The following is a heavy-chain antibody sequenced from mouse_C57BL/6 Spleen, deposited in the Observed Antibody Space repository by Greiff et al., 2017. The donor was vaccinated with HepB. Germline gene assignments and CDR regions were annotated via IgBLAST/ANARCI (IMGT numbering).Heavy chain of an antibody. Sequence: DVKLVESGPGLVKPSQSLSLTCSVTGYSITSGYYWNWIRQFPGNKLEWMGYISYDGSNNYNPSLKNRISITRDTSKNQFFLKLNSVTTEDTATYYCAALYDGYHWFAYWGQGTLVTVSA. V-gene: IGHV3-6*01. CDR2: ISYDGSN. J-gene: IGHJ3*01. CDR1: GYSITSGYY. D-gene: IGHD2-3*01. CDR3: AALYDGYHWFAY.